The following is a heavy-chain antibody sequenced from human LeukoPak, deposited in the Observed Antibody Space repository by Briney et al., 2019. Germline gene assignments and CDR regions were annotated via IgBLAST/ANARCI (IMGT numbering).Heavy chain of an antibody. CDR3: ARGFGAVRSYYYMAV. J-gene: IGHJ6*03. CDR2: INHSGST. D-gene: IGHD3-10*01. CDR1: GGSFSGYY. Sequence: KSSETLSLTCAVYGGSFSGYYWSWIRQPPGKGLEWIEEINHSGSTNYNPSLKSRVTISVDTSKNQFSLKLSSVTATDTAVYYCARGFGAVRSYYYMAVCGKGTTVTVSS. V-gene: IGHV4-34*01.